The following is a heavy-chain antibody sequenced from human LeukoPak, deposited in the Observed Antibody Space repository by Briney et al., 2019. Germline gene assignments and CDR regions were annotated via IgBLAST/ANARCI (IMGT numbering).Heavy chain of an antibody. D-gene: IGHD2-2*02. V-gene: IGHV3-21*01. CDR2: ISSSSSYI. Sequence: GGSLRLSCAASGFTFSSDSMHWVRQAPGKGLEWVSSISSSSSYIYYADSVKGRFTISRDNAKNSLYLQMNSVRAEDTAVYYCARDIEYCSSTTCYRHHGNFDYWGQGTLVTVSS. J-gene: IGHJ4*02. CDR3: ARDIEYCSSTTCYRHHGNFDY. CDR1: GFTFSSDS.